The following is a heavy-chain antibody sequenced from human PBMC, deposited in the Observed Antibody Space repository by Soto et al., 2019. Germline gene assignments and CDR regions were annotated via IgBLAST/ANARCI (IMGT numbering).Heavy chain of an antibody. CDR1: GFTFSSYA. J-gene: IGHJ4*02. Sequence: GGSLRLSCAASGFTFSSYAMSWVRQAPGKGLEWVSAISGSGGSTYYADSVKGRFTISRDNSKNTLYLQMNSLRAEDTAVYYCASPVLRYFDWSEDYWGQGTLVTVSS. CDR3: ASPVLRYFDWSEDY. V-gene: IGHV3-23*01. CDR2: ISGSGGST. D-gene: IGHD3-9*01.